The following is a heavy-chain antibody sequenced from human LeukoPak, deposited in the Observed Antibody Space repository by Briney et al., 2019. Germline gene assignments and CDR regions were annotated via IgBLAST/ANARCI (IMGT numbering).Heavy chain of an antibody. CDR2: ISSSSSTI. CDR3: ARDRLRTRHAFDI. D-gene: IGHD1-14*01. CDR1: GFTFSSYS. V-gene: IGHV3-48*01. J-gene: IGHJ3*02. Sequence: GGSLRLSCAASGFTFSSYSMNWVRQAPGKGLEWVSYISSSSSTIYYADSVKGRFTISRDNAKNSLYLQMNSLRAEDTAVYYCARDRLRTRHAFDIWGQGTMVTVSS.